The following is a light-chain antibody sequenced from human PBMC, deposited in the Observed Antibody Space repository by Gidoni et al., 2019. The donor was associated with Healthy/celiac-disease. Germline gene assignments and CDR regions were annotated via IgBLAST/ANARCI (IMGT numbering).Light chain of an antibody. CDR2: GAS. CDR1: QSVSSSY. Sequence: IVLTQSPGTLSLSPGDRATLSCRASQSVSSSYLAWYQQKPGQAPRLLIYGASSRATGIPDRFSGSGSGTDFTLTIRRLAPEDFAVYYCQQYGSSGTWTFGQGTKVEIK. J-gene: IGKJ1*01. CDR3: QQYGSSGTWT. V-gene: IGKV3-20*01.